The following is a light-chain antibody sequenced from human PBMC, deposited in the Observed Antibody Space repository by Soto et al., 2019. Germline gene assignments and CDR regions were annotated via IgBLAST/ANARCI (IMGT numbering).Light chain of an antibody. CDR2: GAS. CDR1: QRISSSY. Sequence: EIELTQSPGTLSLSPGERATLSCTTSQRISSSYFAWYQKTPSQPPRFLIYGASGKATDIPDRCSGSGSGTDFTLTISRLETEDFAVYYCQHYGSSPPYTFGQGTKLEIK. CDR3: QHYGSSPPYT. J-gene: IGKJ2*01. V-gene: IGKV3-20*01.